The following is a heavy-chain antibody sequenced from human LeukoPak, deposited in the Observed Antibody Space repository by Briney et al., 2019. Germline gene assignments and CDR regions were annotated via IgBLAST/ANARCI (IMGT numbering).Heavy chain of an antibody. D-gene: IGHD3-22*01. CDR3: SRGLDSRKLGY. V-gene: IGHV4-31*03. Sequence: SETLSLTCTLSGASFNSDDQYWIWIRKTPGKGLEWIGSIHPSGMLYNNPSLESRVTMSRDTSKNQFSLNLNSVTAADTAVYFCSRGLDSRKLGYWGQGILVTVSS. J-gene: IGHJ4*02. CDR2: IHPSGML. CDR1: GASFNSDDQY.